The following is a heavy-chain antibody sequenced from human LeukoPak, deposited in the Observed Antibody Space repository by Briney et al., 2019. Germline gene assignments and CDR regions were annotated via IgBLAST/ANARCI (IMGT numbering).Heavy chain of an antibody. J-gene: IGHJ6*02. D-gene: IGHD3-10*02. CDR3: ARDLHYYVAMVV. CDR2: IGSDNKP. V-gene: IGHV3-23*01. CDR1: GFTFSAYA. Sequence: GGSLRLSCEASGFTFSAYAMTWVRQAPGKGLEWVSSIGSDNKPPYSESVKGRFAISRDNSKSMLFLQLNSLRADDKAPYYCARDLHYYVAMVVWGQGTTVTVSS.